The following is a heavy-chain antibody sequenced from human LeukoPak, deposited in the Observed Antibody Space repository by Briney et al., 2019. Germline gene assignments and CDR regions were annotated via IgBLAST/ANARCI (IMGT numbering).Heavy chain of an antibody. CDR2: IYSGGST. V-gene: IGHV3-53*01. CDR1: GFTVSRNY. CDR3: ASGIGYCSGGSCYSFDH. D-gene: IGHD2-15*01. Sequence: GGSLRLSCAASGFTVSRNYMSWVRQAPGKGLEWVSVIYSGGSTYYADSVKSRFTISRDNSKNTLYFQMNSLRAEDTAVYYCASGIGYCSGGSCYSFDHWGQGTLVTVSS. J-gene: IGHJ4*02.